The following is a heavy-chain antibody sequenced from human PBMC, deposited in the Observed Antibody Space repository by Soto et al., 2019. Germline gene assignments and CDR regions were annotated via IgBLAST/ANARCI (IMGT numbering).Heavy chain of an antibody. Sequence: ASVNVSGKASGGTFSSYSISWVRPAPGQGLEWMGGIIPIFGTANYAQKFQGRVTITADESTSTAYMELSSLRSEDTAGDYCARVSHESLVVVAATHDYYCGMDVWGQGTTITVS. CDR1: GGTFSSYS. V-gene: IGHV1-69*13. CDR2: IIPIFGTA. D-gene: IGHD2-15*01. J-gene: IGHJ6*02. CDR3: ARVSHESLVVVAATHDYYCGMDV.